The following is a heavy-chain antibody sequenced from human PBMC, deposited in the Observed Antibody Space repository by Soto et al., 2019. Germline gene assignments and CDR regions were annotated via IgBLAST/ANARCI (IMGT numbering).Heavy chain of an antibody. Sequence: PGGSLRLSCAASGFTFSSYSMNWVRQAPGKGLEWVSSISSSSSYIYYADSVKGRFTISRDNAKNSLYLQMNSLRAEDTAVYYCARDHDSRGPDAFDIWGQGTMVTVSS. D-gene: IGHD3-22*01. CDR1: GFTFSSYS. CDR2: ISSSSSYI. CDR3: ARDHDSRGPDAFDI. J-gene: IGHJ3*02. V-gene: IGHV3-21*01.